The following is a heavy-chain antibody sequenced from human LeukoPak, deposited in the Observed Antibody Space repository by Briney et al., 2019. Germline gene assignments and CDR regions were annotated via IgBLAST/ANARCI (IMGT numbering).Heavy chain of an antibody. J-gene: IGHJ4*02. Sequence: ASVKVSCTPSGYTFTRRYMHWVRQAPGQGLEWMGWIDPFSGGTRYPHKFQGRVTMTRDTTISTAYMELRTLMSDDTAVYYCAKWRGYSSGWLGPLDDWGEGTLVT. CDR1: GYTFTRRY. CDR2: IDPFSGGT. D-gene: IGHD6-19*01. V-gene: IGHV1-2*07. CDR3: AKWRGYSSGWLGPLDD.